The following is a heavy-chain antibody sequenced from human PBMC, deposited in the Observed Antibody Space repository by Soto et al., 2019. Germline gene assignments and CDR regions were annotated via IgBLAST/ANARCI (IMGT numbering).Heavy chain of an antibody. CDR2: IYYSGST. J-gene: IGHJ4*02. CDR1: GISVSTSDYY. V-gene: IGHV4-39*01. CDR3: AGFVVPASRNSDFDY. D-gene: IGHD2-15*01. Sequence: QLQLQESGPGLVKPSETLSLTCTVSGISVSTSDYYWGWVRQPPGKGLDWIGNIYYSGSTFYNPSLRSRVTLSVDTSKHQYFLRLNSVTVADTAVYFCAGFVVPASRNSDFDYWGQGTLVTVSS.